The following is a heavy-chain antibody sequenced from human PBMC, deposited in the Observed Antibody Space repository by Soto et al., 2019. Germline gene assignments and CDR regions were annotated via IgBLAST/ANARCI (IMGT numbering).Heavy chain of an antibody. J-gene: IGHJ4*02. V-gene: IGHV1-3*05. CDR1: GYTFTSYA. CDR3: ARSIVVVTALDY. D-gene: IGHD2-21*02. CDR2: INAGNGNT. Sequence: QVQLVQSGAEEKKPGASVKVSCKASGYTFTSYAMHWVRQAPGQRHEWMGWINAGNGNTKYSQKFQGRVTITRDTSAITAYMELSSLRSEDTAVYYCARSIVVVTALDYWGQGTLVTVS.